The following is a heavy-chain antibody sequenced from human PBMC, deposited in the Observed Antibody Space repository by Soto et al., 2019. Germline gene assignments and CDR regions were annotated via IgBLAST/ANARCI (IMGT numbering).Heavy chain of an antibody. Sequence: ESGGGLVQPGRSLRLSCAASGFTFDDYAMHWVRQAPGKGLEWVSGISWNSGSIGYADSVKGRFTISRDNAKNSLYLQMNSLRAEDTALYYCAKDPGSQTYYYYMDVWDKGTTVTVSS. J-gene: IGHJ6*03. V-gene: IGHV3-9*01. CDR3: AKDPGSQTYYYYMDV. CDR1: GFTFDDYA. CDR2: ISWNSGSI.